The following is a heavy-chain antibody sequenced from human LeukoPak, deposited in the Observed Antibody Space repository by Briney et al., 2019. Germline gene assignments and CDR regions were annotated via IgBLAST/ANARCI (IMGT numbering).Heavy chain of an antibody. J-gene: IGHJ5*02. CDR2: INHSGSA. Sequence: PSETLSLTCAVYGGSFSGYYWTWIRQSPGKGLEWIGEINHSGSANYNPSLKSRVTISVDTSKNQFSLKLSSVTAADTAVYYCAREEAWSSSSLGGFDPWGQGTLVTVPS. D-gene: IGHD6-6*01. CDR3: AREEAWSSSSLGGFDP. CDR1: GGSFSGYY. V-gene: IGHV4-34*01.